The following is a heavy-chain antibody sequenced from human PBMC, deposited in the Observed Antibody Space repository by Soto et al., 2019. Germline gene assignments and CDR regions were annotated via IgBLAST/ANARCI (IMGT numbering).Heavy chain of an antibody. CDR3: AREMIAATGRFDP. CDR2: MYSSGGT. D-gene: IGHD2-15*01. J-gene: IGHJ5*02. Sequence: PWATLTLTCAVSGCSISSYDRSWIRQPAGKGLEWVWRMYSSGGTNYKPRLKSRVTISVDTSKNQFSLQLNSVTAADTAVYFCAREMIAATGRFDPWGQGTLVTVSS. CDR1: GCSISSYD. V-gene: IGHV4-4*07.